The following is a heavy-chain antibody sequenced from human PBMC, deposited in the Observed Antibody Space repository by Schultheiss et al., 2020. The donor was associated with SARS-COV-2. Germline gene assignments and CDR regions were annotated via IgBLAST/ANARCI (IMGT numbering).Heavy chain of an antibody. CDR2: ISGSGGST. Sequence: GGSLRLSCVTSGFTFSQSRMHWVRQAPGKGLEWVSAISGSGGSTYYADSVKGRFTISRDNSKNTLYLQMNSLRAEDTAIYYCAREAHFYTILIDASTKVDGRPPIDFWGRGTLVTVSS. J-gene: IGHJ4*02. CDR1: GFTFSQSR. CDR3: AREAHFYTILIDASTKVDGRPPIDF. D-gene: IGHD3-9*01. V-gene: IGHV3-23*01.